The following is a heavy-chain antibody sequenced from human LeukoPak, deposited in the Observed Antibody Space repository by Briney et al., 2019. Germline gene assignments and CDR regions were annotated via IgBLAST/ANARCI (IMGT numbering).Heavy chain of an antibody. CDR2: IYSDGST. CDR3: AREKGRGVISPYYDC. V-gene: IGHV3-53*01. D-gene: IGHD3-10*01. J-gene: IGHJ4*02. Sequence: GGSLRLSCAASGLTFRNNYMSWVRQSPGKGLEWVSVIYSDGSTYYEDSVKGRFTISRDTSKNTLPLQMSSLRVEDTAVYFCAREKGRGVISPYYDCWGQGTLVTVSS. CDR1: GLTFRNNY.